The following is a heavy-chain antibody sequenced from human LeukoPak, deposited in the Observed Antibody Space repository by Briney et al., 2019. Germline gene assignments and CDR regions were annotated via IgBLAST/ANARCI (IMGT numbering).Heavy chain of an antibody. J-gene: IGHJ3*02. D-gene: IGHD4-17*01. CDR1: GGSISSGGYY. Sequence: ASETLSLTCTVSGGSISSGGYYWSWIRQHPGKGLEWIGYIYYSGSTYYNPSLKSRVTISVDTSKNQFSLKLSSVTAADTAMFYCASADYEDAFDIWGQGTMVTVSS. CDR3: ASADYEDAFDI. V-gene: IGHV4-31*03. CDR2: IYYSGST.